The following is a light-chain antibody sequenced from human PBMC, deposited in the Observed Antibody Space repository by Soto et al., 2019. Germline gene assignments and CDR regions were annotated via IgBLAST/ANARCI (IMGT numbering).Light chain of an antibody. CDR1: SGDVGGFNY. Sequence: QSALTQPASVSGSPGQSITISCTGTSGDVGGFNYVSWYQQHPGEAPKLIIYEVSNRPSGVSNRFSGSKSDNTASLTITGLQAEDEASYYCSSYTITHIPVIFGGGTQLTVL. J-gene: IGLJ2*01. CDR2: EVS. V-gene: IGLV2-14*01. CDR3: SSYTITHIPVI.